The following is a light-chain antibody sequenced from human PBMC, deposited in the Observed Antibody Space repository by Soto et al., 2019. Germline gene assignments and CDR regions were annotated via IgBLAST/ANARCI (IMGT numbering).Light chain of an antibody. CDR3: QKYNSAPWT. J-gene: IGKJ1*01. CDR1: QGISNY. Sequence: DIQGTQSPSSLSAFVGDRVTITCRASQGISNYLAWYQQKPGKVPKLLIYEASTLQTGVPSRFSGSGSGTDFTLTISSLQPEDVATYYCQKYNSAPWTFGQGTKVDIK. V-gene: IGKV1-27*01. CDR2: EAS.